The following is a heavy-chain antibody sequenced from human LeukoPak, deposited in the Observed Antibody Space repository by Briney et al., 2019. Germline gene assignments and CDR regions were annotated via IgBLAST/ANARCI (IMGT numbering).Heavy chain of an antibody. CDR1: GGTFSSYA. Sequence: SVKVSCKASGGTFSSYAISWVRQAPGQGLEWMGGIIPIFGTANYAQKFQGRVTITADESTSTAYMELSSLRVEDTAVFYCARGLELLEAFDIWGQGTMVTVSS. CDR3: ARGLELLEAFDI. CDR2: IIPIFGTA. V-gene: IGHV1-69*13. D-gene: IGHD1-26*01. J-gene: IGHJ3*02.